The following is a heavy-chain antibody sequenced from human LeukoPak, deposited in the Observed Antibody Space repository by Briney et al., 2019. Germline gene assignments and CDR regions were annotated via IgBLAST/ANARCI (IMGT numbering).Heavy chain of an antibody. CDR3: ARGSAYSSRFDP. J-gene: IGHJ5*02. CDR1: GYTFTSYA. Sequence: ASVKVSCKASGYTFTSYAMHWVRQAPGQRLEWMGWINAGNRNTKYSQKFQGRVTITRDTSASTAYMELSSLRSEDTAVYYCARGSAYSSRFDPWGQGTLVTVSS. V-gene: IGHV1-3*01. CDR2: INAGNRNT. D-gene: IGHD1-26*01.